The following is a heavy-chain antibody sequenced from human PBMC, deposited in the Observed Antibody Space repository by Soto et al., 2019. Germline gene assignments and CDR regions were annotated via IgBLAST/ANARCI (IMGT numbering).Heavy chain of an antibody. CDR1: GGSISSYY. CDR2: IYHSGST. V-gene: IGHV4-59*03. D-gene: IGHD2-2*01. J-gene: IGHJ4*02. Sequence: QVQLQESGPGLVKPSETLSLTCTVSGGSISSYYWSWIRQPPGKALEWIGYIYHSGSTNYNPSLKSRVTISVDTSKNQLSLNLSSVTDADTAVYYCATKPPYSTVWYYFDYWGQGALVTVSS. CDR3: ATKPPYSTVWYYFDY.